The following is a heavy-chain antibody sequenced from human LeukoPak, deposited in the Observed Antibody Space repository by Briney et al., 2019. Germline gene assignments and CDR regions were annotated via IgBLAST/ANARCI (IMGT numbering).Heavy chain of an antibody. D-gene: IGHD1-1*01. V-gene: IGHV3-23*01. J-gene: IGHJ2*01. CDR3: AKPRAMTTGVGRYFDL. CDR1: GFTFSSYA. CDR2: ISGGGDNT. Sequence: GGSLRLSCAASGFTFSSYAMSWIRQAPGKGLDWVSAISGGGDNTYYPDSVKGRFTISRDNSKNTLYLQMNSLRAEDTAMYYCAKPRAMTTGVGRYFDLWGRGTLVTVSS.